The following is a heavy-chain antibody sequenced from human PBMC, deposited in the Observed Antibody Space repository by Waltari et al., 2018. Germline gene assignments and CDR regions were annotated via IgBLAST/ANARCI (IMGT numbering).Heavy chain of an antibody. CDR2: FSRDGVTT. CDR3: ARIDGSGWYGS. CDR1: GFTFSVFS. Sequence: EVQMVESGGGLVQPGGSLRLSCAASGFTFSVFSMHWVRQAPGNGLEYVSAFSRDGVTTYYADSVKGRFTISRDNSKNTLYLQMGSLRADDTAVYYCARIDGSGWYGSWGQGTLVTVSS. V-gene: IGHV3-64*07. J-gene: IGHJ4*02. D-gene: IGHD6-19*01.